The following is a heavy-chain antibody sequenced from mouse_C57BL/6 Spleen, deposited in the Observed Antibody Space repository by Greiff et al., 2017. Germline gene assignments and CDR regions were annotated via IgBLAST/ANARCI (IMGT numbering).Heavy chain of an antibody. CDR1: GFTFSDYG. CDR3: ARPTYDYDWYFDV. V-gene: IGHV5-17*01. CDR2: ISSGSSTI. Sequence: EVHLVESGGGLVKPGGSLKLSCAASGFTFSDYGMHWVRQAPEKGLEWVAYISSGSSTIYYADTVKGRFTISRDNAKNTLFLQMASLRSEDTAMYYCARPTYDYDWYFDVWGTGTTVTVSS. J-gene: IGHJ1*03. D-gene: IGHD2-4*01.